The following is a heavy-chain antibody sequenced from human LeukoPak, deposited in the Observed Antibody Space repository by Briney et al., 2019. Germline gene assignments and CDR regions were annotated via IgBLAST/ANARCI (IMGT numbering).Heavy chain of an antibody. CDR2: IYTSGST. CDR1: GGSISSGSCY. Sequence: SETLSLTCTASGGSISSGSCYWSWIRQPAGKGLEWIGRIYTSGSTNYNPSLKSRVTISVDTSKNQFSLKLSSVTAADTAVYYCARDLVVVVAATNYWYFDLWGRGTLVTVSS. D-gene: IGHD2-15*01. V-gene: IGHV4-61*02. CDR3: ARDLVVVVAATNYWYFDL. J-gene: IGHJ2*01.